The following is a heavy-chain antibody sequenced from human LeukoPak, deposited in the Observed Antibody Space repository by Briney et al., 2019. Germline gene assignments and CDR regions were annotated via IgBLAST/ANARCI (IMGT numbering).Heavy chain of an antibody. D-gene: IGHD2-15*01. V-gene: IGHV3-7*01. J-gene: IGHJ4*02. CDR3: AREDGYCSGGNCYSYFDS. CDR1: KFIFSNYW. CDR2: IKKTGSGT. Sequence: GGSLRLSCAASKFIFSNYWMSWVRQAPGKGLEWVAYIKKTGSGTYYVDSVKGRFTITRDNARNSLFLQMNSLRAEDTAVYYCAREDGYCSGGNCYSYFDSWGQGTLVTVSS.